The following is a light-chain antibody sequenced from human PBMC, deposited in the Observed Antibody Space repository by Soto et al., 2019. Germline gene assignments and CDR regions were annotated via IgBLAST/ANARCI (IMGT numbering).Light chain of an antibody. V-gene: IGKV3-15*01. CDR2: GAS. Sequence: ERVMMGSRGTLYVPPGERATLSCRASQSVSSNLAWYQQKPGQAPRPLIYGASTRATGIPARFSGSGSGTEFTLTISSLQSEDSAVYYCQQYNNWPRTFGQGTKVDIK. CDR1: QSVSSN. CDR3: QQYNNWPRT. J-gene: IGKJ1*01.